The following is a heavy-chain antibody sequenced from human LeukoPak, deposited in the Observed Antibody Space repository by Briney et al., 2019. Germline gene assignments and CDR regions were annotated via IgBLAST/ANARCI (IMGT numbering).Heavy chain of an antibody. Sequence: ASVKVSCKASGYTFTSYGISWVRQAPGQGLEWMGWISAYNGNTNYAQKLQGRVTMTTDTSTSTAYMELRSLRSDDTAVYYCARGRALNLRDDAFDIWGQGTMVTVSS. CDR3: ARGRALNLRDDAFDI. J-gene: IGHJ3*02. V-gene: IGHV1-18*01. D-gene: IGHD3-10*01. CDR1: GYTFTSYG. CDR2: ISAYNGNT.